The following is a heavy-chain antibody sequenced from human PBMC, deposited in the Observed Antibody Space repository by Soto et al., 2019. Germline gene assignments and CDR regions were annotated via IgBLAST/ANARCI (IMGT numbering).Heavy chain of an antibody. Sequence: PGGSLRLSCAASGFTFSSYGMHWVRQAPGKGLEWVAVISYDGSNKYYADSVKGRSTISRDNSKNTLYLQMNSLRAEDTAVYYCAKVRQPATNYYYYMDVWGKGTTVTVSS. J-gene: IGHJ6*03. V-gene: IGHV3-30*18. D-gene: IGHD6-13*01. CDR1: GFTFSSYG. CDR3: AKVRQPATNYYYYMDV. CDR2: ISYDGSNK.